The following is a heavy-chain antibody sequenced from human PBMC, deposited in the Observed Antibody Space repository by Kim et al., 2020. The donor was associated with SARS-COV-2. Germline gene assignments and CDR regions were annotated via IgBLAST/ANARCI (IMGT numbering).Heavy chain of an antibody. CDR2: IYYSGST. V-gene: IGHV4-39*01. CDR1: GGSISSSSYY. D-gene: IGHD3-3*01. CDR3: ARHGLPPGYYPTGDYFDY. Sequence: SETLSLTCTVSGGSISSSSYYWGWIRQPPGKGLEWIGSIYYSGSTYYNPSLKSRVTISVDTSKNQFSLKLSSVTAADTAVYYCARHGLPPGYYPTGDYFDYWGQGTLVTVSS. J-gene: IGHJ4*02.